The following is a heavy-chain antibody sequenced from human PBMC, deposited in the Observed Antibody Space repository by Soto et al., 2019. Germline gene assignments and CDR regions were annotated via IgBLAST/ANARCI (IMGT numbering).Heavy chain of an antibody. D-gene: IGHD2-15*01. J-gene: IGHJ6*02. CDR1: GGSISSGDYY. Sequence: QVQLQESGPGLVKPSQTLSLTCTVSGGSISSGDYYWSWIRQPPGKGLEWIGYIYYSGSTYYNPSLKSRVTISVDTSKNQFSLKLSSVTAADTAVYYCARDRGCSGGSCYSSYYGMDVWGQGTTVTVSS. V-gene: IGHV4-30-4*01. CDR3: ARDRGCSGGSCYSSYYGMDV. CDR2: IYYSGST.